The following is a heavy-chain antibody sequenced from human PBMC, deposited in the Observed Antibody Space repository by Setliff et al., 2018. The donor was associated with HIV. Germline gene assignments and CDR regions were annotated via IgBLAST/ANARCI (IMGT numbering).Heavy chain of an antibody. J-gene: IGHJ4*02. CDR3: ARDVAVAGTEF. D-gene: IGHD6-19*01. V-gene: IGHV3-7*01. CDR1: GFTFSNYW. CDR2: INQDGSEK. Sequence: PGGSLRLSCAASGFTFSNYWMSWVRQAPGKGLEWVAHINQDGSEKNHVDSVKGRFTISRDNARNSLYLQMNSLNADDTAVYYCARDVAVAGTEFWGQGTLVTVSS.